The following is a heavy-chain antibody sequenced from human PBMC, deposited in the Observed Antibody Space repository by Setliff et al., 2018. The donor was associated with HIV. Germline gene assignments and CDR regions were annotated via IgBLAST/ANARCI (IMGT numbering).Heavy chain of an antibody. Sequence: ASVNVSCKASGYTFTDYYMHWVQQAPGKGLEWMGRIDLEDGQTIYATKFQGRVTITADTSTDTAYMEMSSLRSEDTAVYYCATGAAKYQLRSDYWGQGTLVTVSS. CDR3: ATGAAKYQLRSDY. D-gene: IGHD2-2*01. CDR1: GYTFTDYY. V-gene: IGHV1-69-2*01. CDR2: IDLEDGQT. J-gene: IGHJ4*02.